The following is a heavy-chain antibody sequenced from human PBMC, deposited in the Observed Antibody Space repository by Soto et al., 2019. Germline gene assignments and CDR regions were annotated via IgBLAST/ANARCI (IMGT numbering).Heavy chain of an antibody. D-gene: IGHD6-19*01. CDR1: GGSISSYY. J-gene: IGHJ4*02. Sequence: SETLSLTCTVSGGSISSYYWSWFRHPPGKGLEWIGYIYYSGSTNYNPSLKSRVTISVDTSKNQFSLKLSSVTAADTAVYYCARSELYGSGPFDYWGQGTLVTVSS. CDR3: ARSELYGSGPFDY. CDR2: IYYSGST. V-gene: IGHV4-59*01.